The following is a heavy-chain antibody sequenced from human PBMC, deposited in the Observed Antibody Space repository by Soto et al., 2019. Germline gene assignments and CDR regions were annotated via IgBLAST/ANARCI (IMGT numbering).Heavy chain of an antibody. D-gene: IGHD2-8*01. CDR1: GYSFTSYW. CDR3: ARSSRGYCTNGVCYTDYYYYGMDV. V-gene: IGHV5-51*01. Sequence: GESLKISCKGSGYSFTSYWIGWVRQMPGKGLEWMGMIYPGDSDTRYSPSFQGQVTISADKSISTAYLQWSSLKASDTAMYYCARSSRGYCTNGVCYTDYYYYGMDVWGQGTTVTVSS. CDR2: IYPGDSDT. J-gene: IGHJ6*02.